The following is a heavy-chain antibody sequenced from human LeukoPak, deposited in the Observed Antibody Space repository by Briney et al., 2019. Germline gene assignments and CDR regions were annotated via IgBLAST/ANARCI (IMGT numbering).Heavy chain of an antibody. V-gene: IGHV1-18*01. J-gene: IGHJ4*02. CDR1: GYTFISYG. CDR2: ISAYNGNT. CDR3: ARVRRGLYCSSTSCHRAFDY. D-gene: IGHD2-2*01. Sequence: ASVNVSCKASGYTFISYGISWVRQAPGQGLEWMGWISAYNGNTNYAQKLQGRVTMTTDTSTSTAYMELRSLRSDDTAVYYCARVRRGLYCSSTSCHRAFDYWGQGTLVTVSS.